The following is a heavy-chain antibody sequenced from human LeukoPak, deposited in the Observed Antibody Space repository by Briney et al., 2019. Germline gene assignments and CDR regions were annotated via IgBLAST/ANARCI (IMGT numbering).Heavy chain of an antibody. CDR2: RSDSGNS. D-gene: IGHD3-22*01. CDR3: ARHGDYSDSRTPDFDY. V-gene: IGHV4-59*08. J-gene: IGHJ4*02. CDR1: GGSISSYY. Sequence: SETVSLTCTVSGGSISSYYWSWIRQPPGKGLEWIGYRSDSGNSNYNPSLKSRVTTSVDTSKNQFSLKMSSVTAADTAVYYCARHGDYSDSRTPDFDYWGQGTLVTVS.